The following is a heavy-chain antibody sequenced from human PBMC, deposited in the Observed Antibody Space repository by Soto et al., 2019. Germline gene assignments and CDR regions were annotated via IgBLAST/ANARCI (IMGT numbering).Heavy chain of an antibody. CDR2: ISDSGGST. CDR1: GFTFNSYA. J-gene: IGHJ4*02. Sequence: EVQLLESGGGLVQPGGSLRLSCAASGFTFNSYAMSWVRQAPGKGLEWVSGISDSGGSTYYADSMKGRFSISRDNSKNTLYVQMSSLRAEDTAVYYCARGSLEARPYHYDYWGQGTLVTVSS. V-gene: IGHV3-23*01. D-gene: IGHD3-16*01. CDR3: ARGSLEARPYHYDY.